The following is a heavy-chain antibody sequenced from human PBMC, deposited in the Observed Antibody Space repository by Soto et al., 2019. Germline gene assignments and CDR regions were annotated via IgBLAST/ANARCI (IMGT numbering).Heavy chain of an antibody. V-gene: IGHV3-23*01. CDR1: GFTFSSYA. D-gene: IGHD4-17*01. Sequence: EVQLLESGGGLVQPGGSLRLSCAASGFTFSSYAMSWVRQAPGKGLEWVSPISGSGGSTYYADSVKGRFTISRDNSKNTLDLQMNRLRAEDTAVYYCAKDRVWDYGDYYAFDIWGQGTMVTGSS. CDR2: ISGSGGST. J-gene: IGHJ3*02. CDR3: AKDRVWDYGDYYAFDI.